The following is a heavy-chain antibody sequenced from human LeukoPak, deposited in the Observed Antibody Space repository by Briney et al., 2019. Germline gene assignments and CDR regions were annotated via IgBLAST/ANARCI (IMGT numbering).Heavy chain of an antibody. Sequence: RWASVKVSCKASGGTFSSYAISWVRQAPGQGLEWMGGIIPIFGTANYAQKFQGRVTITADESTSTAYMELSSLRSEDTAVYYCARAHYYDSSGYYHYFDYWGQGTLVTVSS. V-gene: IGHV1-69*13. CDR3: ARAHYYDSSGYYHYFDY. CDR2: IIPIFGTA. J-gene: IGHJ4*02. CDR1: GGTFSSYA. D-gene: IGHD3-22*01.